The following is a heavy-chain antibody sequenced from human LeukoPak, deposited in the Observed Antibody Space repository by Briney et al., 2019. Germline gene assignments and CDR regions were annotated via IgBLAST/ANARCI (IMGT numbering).Heavy chain of an antibody. CDR2: MNPNSGNT. D-gene: IGHD2-15*01. CDR3: ARGRYCSGGSCYSFWFDP. V-gene: IGHV1-8*01. J-gene: IGHJ5*02. CDR1: GYTFTSYD. Sequence: GASVKVSCKASGYTFTSYDINWVRQATGQGLEWMGWMNPNSGNTGYAQKFQGRVTMTRNTSISTAYMELSSLRSEDTAVYCCARGRYCSGGSCYSFWFDPWDQGTLVTVSS.